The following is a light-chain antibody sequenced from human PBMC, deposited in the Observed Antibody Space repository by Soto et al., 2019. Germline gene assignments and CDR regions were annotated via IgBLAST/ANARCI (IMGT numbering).Light chain of an antibody. Sequence: DIQMTQSPSSVSASVGDSLTITCRASQGITSWVAWYQHKPGRAPKLLIYAASRLQSGVPSRFSGSGSGTDFPLTISSLQPEDFGTYYCQQTSSFPLTLGGGTKVEIK. J-gene: IGKJ4*01. CDR2: AAS. CDR3: QQTSSFPLT. CDR1: QGITSW. V-gene: IGKV1-12*01.